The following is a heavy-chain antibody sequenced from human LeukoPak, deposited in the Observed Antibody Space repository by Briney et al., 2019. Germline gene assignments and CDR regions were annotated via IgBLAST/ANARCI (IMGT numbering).Heavy chain of an antibody. CDR2: IYYSGST. J-gene: IGHJ4*02. CDR3: ARGTTRVTLTYYFDY. Sequence: SETLSLTCTVSGGSISSYYWSWIRQPPGKGLEWIGYIYYSGSTNYNPSLKSRVTISVDTSKNQFSLKLSSVTAADTAVYYCARGTTRVTLTYYFDYWGQGTLVTVSS. V-gene: IGHV4-59*01. CDR1: GGSISSYY. D-gene: IGHD2-21*02.